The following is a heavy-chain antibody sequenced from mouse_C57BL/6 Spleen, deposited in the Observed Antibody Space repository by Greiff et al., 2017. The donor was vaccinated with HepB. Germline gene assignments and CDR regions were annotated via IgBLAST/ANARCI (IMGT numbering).Heavy chain of an antibody. V-gene: IGHV1-47*01. CDR1: GYTFTTYP. CDR2: FHPYNDDT. Sequence: VQLQQSGAELVKPGDSVKMSCKASGYTFTTYPIEWMKQNHGKSLAWIGNFHPYNDDTKYNEQFKDKATLTVEKSSSTFYLKLSRLTSADSAVYYCATGYYYGSPWFAYWGQGTLVTVSA. CDR3: ATGYYYGSPWFAY. J-gene: IGHJ3*01. D-gene: IGHD1-1*01.